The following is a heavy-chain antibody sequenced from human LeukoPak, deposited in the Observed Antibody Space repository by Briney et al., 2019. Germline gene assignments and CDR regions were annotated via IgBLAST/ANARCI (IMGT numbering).Heavy chain of an antibody. D-gene: IGHD2-15*01. CDR1: GYTLTELS. V-gene: IGHV1-24*01. CDR3: ATDPVGYCNADGCYSVDY. CDR2: FDPEHGET. Sequence: ASVKVSCRVSGYTLTELSMHWVRQAPGKGLEWMGGFDPEHGETVYAQKFQGRLTMTEDTSTHTAYMELSSLRSDDTAVYYCATDPVGYCNADGCYSVDYWGQGTLVTVSS. J-gene: IGHJ4*02.